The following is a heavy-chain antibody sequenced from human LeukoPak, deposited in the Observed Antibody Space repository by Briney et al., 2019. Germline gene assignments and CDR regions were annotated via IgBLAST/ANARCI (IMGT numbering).Heavy chain of an antibody. J-gene: IGHJ5*02. CDR1: GYTFTSYG. D-gene: IGHD2-15*01. CDR3: ARGVVAAISNWFDP. Sequence: GASVKVSCKASGYTFTSYGISWVRQAPGQGLEWMGRIIPILGIANYAQKFQGRVTITADKSTSTAYMELSSLRSEDTAVYYCARGVVAAISNWFDPWGQGTLVTVSS. V-gene: IGHV1-69*04. CDR2: IIPILGIA.